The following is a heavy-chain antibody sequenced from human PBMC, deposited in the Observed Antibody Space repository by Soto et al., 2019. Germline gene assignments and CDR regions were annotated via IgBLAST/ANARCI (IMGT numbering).Heavy chain of an antibody. V-gene: IGHV1-3*01. CDR1: GYTFTSYA. D-gene: IGHD2-2*01. CDR3: ARLGEGKGYCSSTSCWALKDYYYMDV. CDR2: INAGNGNT. J-gene: IGHJ6*03. Sequence: ASVKVSCKASGYTFTSYAMHWVRQAPGQRLEWMGWINAGNGNTKYSQKFQGRVTITRDTSASTAYMELSSLRSEDTAVYYCARLGEGKGYCSSTSCWALKDYYYMDVWGKGTTVTVSS.